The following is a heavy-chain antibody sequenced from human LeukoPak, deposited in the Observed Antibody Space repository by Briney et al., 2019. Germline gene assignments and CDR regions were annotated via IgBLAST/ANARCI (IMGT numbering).Heavy chain of an antibody. V-gene: IGHV4-34*01. CDR3: ARLTKNDSGSFRFGKKKRGYMDV. D-gene: IGHD3-10*01. CDR2: INHSGST. J-gene: IGHJ6*03. CDR1: GGSFSGYY. Sequence: SETLSLTCAVYGGSFSGYYWSWIRQPPGKGLEWIGEINHSGSTNYNPSLKSRVTISVDTSKNQFSLKLSSVTAADTAVYYCARLTKNDSGSFRFGKKKRGYMDVWGKGTTVTVSS.